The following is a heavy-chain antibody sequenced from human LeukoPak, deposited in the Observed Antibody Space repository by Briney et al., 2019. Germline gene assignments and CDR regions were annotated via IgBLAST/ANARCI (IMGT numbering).Heavy chain of an antibody. J-gene: IGHJ4*02. CDR3: ARDLGGGSFDF. Sequence: SQTLSLTCTVSGGSISNGVYYWTWIRQHPGKGLEWIGYIYYSGSTYYSPSLKSRLTMSVDTSKNQFSLKLSSVTAADTAVYYCARDLGGGSFDFWGQGTLVTVSS. CDR1: GGSISNGVYY. D-gene: IGHD2-15*01. CDR2: IYYSGST. V-gene: IGHV4-31*03.